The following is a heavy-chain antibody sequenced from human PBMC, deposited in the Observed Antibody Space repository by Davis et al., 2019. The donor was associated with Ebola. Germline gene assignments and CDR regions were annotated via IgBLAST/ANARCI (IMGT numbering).Heavy chain of an antibody. J-gene: IGHJ4*02. CDR1: GFTFSSYW. CDR2: IRYDGSNK. Sequence: GESLKISCAASGFTFSSYWMHWVRQAPGKGLEWVAFIRYDGSNKYYADSVKGRFTISRDNSKNTLYLQMNSLRAEDTAVYYCAKDPSITMIEYYFDYWGQGTLVTVSS. V-gene: IGHV3-30*02. CDR3: AKDPSITMIEYYFDY. D-gene: IGHD3-22*01.